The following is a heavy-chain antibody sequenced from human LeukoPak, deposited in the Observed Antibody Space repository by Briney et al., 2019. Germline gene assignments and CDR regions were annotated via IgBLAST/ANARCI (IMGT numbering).Heavy chain of an antibody. CDR2: IYHSGST. CDR3: ARVSYDFWSGYSFFDY. V-gene: IGHV4-38-2*02. D-gene: IGHD3-3*01. CDR1: GYSISSGYY. J-gene: IGHJ4*02. Sequence: PSETLSLTCTVSGYSISSGYYWGWIRQPPGKGLEWIGSIYHSGSTYYNPSLKSRVTISVDTSKNQFSLKLSSVTAADTAVYYCARVSYDFWSGYSFFDYWGQGTLVTVSS.